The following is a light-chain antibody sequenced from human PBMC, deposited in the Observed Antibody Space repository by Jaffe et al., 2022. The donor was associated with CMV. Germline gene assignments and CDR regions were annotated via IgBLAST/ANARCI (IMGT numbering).Light chain of an antibody. V-gene: IGLV2-14*03. CDR3: FSDTSSSTGSVV. J-gene: IGLJ2*01. Sequence: QSALTQPASVSGSPGQSITISSTGTSSDVGAYNYVSWYQQHPGKAPKVMIYDVSHRPSGVRPSGVFNRFSGSKSGNTASLTISGLQAEDEADYSCFSDTSSSTGSVVFGGGTKLTVL. CDR1: SSDVGAYNY. CDR2: DVS.